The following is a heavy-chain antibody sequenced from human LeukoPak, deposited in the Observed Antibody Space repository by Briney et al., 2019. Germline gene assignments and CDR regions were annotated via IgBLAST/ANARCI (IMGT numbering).Heavy chain of an antibody. V-gene: IGHV4-39*07. CDR1: GDSISSSSYY. CDR3: ARDTTNSWYRREAI. Sequence: SETLSLTCTVSGDSISSSSYYWGWIRQPPGKGLEWIGSIYHSGNTYYNASLKSRVTISVDTSKNQFSLKLSSVTAADTGVYYCARDTTNSWYRREAIWGQGTLVTVSS. CDR2: IYHSGNT. D-gene: IGHD6-13*01. J-gene: IGHJ4*02.